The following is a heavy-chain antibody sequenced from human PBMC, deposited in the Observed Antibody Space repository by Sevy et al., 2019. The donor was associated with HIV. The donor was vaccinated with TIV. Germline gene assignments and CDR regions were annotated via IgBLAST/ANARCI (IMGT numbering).Heavy chain of an antibody. CDR1: GFTFRTYS. CDR3: ARDFTIFGVVSGIDY. Sequence: GGSLRLSCAASGFTFRTYSMNWVRQAPGKGLEWLSSISDDSRYIYYSDSVKGRFTIPRANAKNLLYLQMNNLRVEDTAIYYCARDFTIFGVVSGIDYWGQRNLVTVSS. J-gene: IGHJ4*02. CDR2: ISDDSRYI. V-gene: IGHV3-21*04. D-gene: IGHD3-3*01.